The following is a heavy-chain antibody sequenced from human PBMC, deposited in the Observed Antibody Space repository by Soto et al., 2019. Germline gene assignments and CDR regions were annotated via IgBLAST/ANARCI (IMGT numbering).Heavy chain of an antibody. Sequence: ALVKVSCKASGYTYTIYGGIWGRQDHGQGLEWMGWISAYNGNTNYAQKLQGRVTMTTDTSTSTAYMELRSLRSDDTAVYYCARDRWGIAVAGSSLWFDPWGQGTLVTVSS. CDR3: ARDRWGIAVAGSSLWFDP. CDR2: ISAYNGNT. D-gene: IGHD6-19*01. J-gene: IGHJ5*02. V-gene: IGHV1-18*01. CDR1: GYTYTIYG.